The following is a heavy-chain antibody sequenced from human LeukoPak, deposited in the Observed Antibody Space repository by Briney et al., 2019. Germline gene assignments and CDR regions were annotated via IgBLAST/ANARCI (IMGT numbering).Heavy chain of an antibody. J-gene: IGHJ4*02. CDR3: ARAEWAAVDY. D-gene: IGHD1-14*01. Sequence: SETLSLTCTVSGGSISSGDYYWSWIRQPPGKGLEWIGYIYYSGSTYYNPSLKSRVTISVDTSKNQFSLKLSPVTAADTAVYYCARAEWAAVDYWGQGTLVTVSS. V-gene: IGHV4-30-4*08. CDR1: GGSISSGDYY. CDR2: IYYSGST.